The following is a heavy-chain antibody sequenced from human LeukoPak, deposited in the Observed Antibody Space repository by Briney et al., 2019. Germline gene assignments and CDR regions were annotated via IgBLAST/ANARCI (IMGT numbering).Heavy chain of an antibody. D-gene: IGHD6-6*01. CDR3: ARGGAARLHFQN. CDR1: DVSLNSYY. J-gene: IGHJ1*01. CDR2: IYHSGST. Sequence: PSETLSLTCTVSDVSLNSYYWNWIRQPPGKGLEWIGYIYHSGSTNYNPSLQSRVTISVDTSKNQFSLSPNSVTAADTAVYYCARGGAARLHFQNWGQGTLVTVSS. V-gene: IGHV4-59*01.